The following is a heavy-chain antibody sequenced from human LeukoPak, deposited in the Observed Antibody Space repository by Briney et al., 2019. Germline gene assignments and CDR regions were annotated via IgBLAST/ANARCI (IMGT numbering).Heavy chain of an antibody. J-gene: IGHJ5*02. CDR3: AKGGPYDSSARFAP. D-gene: IGHD6-13*01. V-gene: IGHV3-23*01. CDR2: ISGGGDKI. Sequence: GGSLRLSCAASGFPFNSYAMTWVRQAPGKGLEWVSGISGGGDKIYPAGSVKGRFTISRDNSKNMLYLEMSNLRAEDTAVYYFAKGGPYDSSARFAPWGEGSLVNASS. CDR1: GFPFNSYA.